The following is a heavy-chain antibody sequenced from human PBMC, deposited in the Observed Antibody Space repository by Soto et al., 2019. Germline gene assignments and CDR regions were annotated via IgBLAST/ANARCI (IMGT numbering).Heavy chain of an antibody. Sequence: ASVKVSCKASGYTFSSYGISWVRQAPGQGLEWMGWISAYNGNTNYAQKLQGRVTMTTETSTSTAHMELRSLRSDDTAVYYCARDHGSGSYYQFDPWGQATLVTVSS. CDR2: ISAYNGNT. CDR3: ARDHGSGSYYQFDP. J-gene: IGHJ5*02. V-gene: IGHV1-18*01. CDR1: GYTFSSYG. D-gene: IGHD3-10*01.